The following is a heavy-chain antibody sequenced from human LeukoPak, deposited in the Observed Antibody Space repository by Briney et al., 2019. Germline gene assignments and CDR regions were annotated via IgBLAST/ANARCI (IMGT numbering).Heavy chain of an antibody. D-gene: IGHD6-19*01. J-gene: IGHJ6*02. Sequence: GGSLRLSCAASGFTFSSYAMSWVRQAPGKGLEWVAVISYDGSNKYYADSVKGRFTISRDNSKNTLYLQMNSLRAEGTAVYYCAKDSSGWSTYYYYGMDVWGQGTTVTVSS. CDR1: GFTFSSYA. CDR2: ISYDGSNK. CDR3: AKDSSGWSTYYYYGMDV. V-gene: IGHV3-30*18.